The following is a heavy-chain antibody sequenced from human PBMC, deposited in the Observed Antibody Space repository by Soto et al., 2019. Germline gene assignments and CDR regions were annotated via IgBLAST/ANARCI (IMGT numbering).Heavy chain of an antibody. CDR2: INHSGST. CDR3: AREHCSSTSCYRDY. CDR1: GGSFSCYY. J-gene: IGHJ4*02. Sequence: PPDTLSLTCAVYGGSFSCYYWSWIRQPPGKGLEWIGEINHSGSTNYNPSLKSRVTISVDTSKNQFSLKLSSVTAADTAVYYCAREHCSSTSCYRDYWGQGTLVTVSS. D-gene: IGHD2-2*02. V-gene: IGHV4-34*01.